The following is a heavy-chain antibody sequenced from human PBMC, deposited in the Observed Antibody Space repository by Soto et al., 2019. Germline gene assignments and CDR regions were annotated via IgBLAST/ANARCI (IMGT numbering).Heavy chain of an antibody. J-gene: IGHJ5*02. V-gene: IGHV4-38-2*01. CDR3: ARVPNSSRWYPSNWLDP. CDR2: IYHSGST. CDR1: GYSISSGYY. D-gene: IGHD6-13*01. Sequence: SETLSLTCAVSGYSISSGYYWGWIRQPPGKGLEWIGSIYHSGSTYYNPSLKSRVTISVDTSKNQFSLKLSSVTAADTAVYYCARVPNSSRWYPSNWLDPWGQGTLVTVSS.